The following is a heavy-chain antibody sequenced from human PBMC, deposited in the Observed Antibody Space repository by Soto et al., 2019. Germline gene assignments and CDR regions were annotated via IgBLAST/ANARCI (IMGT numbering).Heavy chain of an antibody. CDR3: ARQHGDLRSYFDY. CDR2: ISSSGSTI. Sequence: GGSLRLSCAASGFTFSSYEMNWVRQAPGKGLEWVSYISSSGSTIYYADSVKGRFTISRDNAKNSLYLQMNSLRAEDTAVYYGARQHGDLRSYFDYWGQGTLVTVSS. J-gene: IGHJ4*02. D-gene: IGHD3-10*01. CDR1: GFTFSSYE. V-gene: IGHV3-48*03.